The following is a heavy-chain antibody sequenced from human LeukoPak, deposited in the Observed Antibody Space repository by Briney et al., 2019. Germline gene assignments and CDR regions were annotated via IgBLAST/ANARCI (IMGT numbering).Heavy chain of an antibody. D-gene: IGHD3-22*01. CDR2: ISSSSSYI. CDR3: ASSVITTTPVYFDY. Sequence: GGSLRLSCAASGFTFSSYAMSWVRQAPGKGLEWVSSISSSSSYIYYADSVKGRFTISRDNSKNTLYLEMSTLRAEDTAVYFCASSVITTTPVYFDYWGQGTLVTVSS. V-gene: IGHV3-21*04. J-gene: IGHJ4*02. CDR1: GFTFSSYA.